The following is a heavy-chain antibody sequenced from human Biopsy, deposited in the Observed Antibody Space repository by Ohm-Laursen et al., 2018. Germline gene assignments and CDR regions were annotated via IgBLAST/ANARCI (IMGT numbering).Heavy chain of an antibody. CDR2: IYDRGSTA. D-gene: IGHD6-19*01. J-gene: IGHJ4*02. CDR3: AGGRRTSGWPYFDS. CDR1: GDSVSSGSFY. Sequence: SDTLSLTCTVSGDSVSSGSFYWTWIRQPPGQGLEYIGYIYDRGSTANYNPSLESRVTMSVDMPKNQFSLKLSSVTAADTAIYYCAGGRRTSGWPYFDSWGQGTLVTVSS. V-gene: IGHV4-61*01.